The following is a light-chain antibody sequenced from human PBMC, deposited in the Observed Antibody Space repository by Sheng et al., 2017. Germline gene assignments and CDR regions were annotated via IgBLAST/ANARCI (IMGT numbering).Light chain of an antibody. CDR3: SSYTGSSAWL. CDR1: SSDIGGYNY. Sequence: QSALTQPASVSGSPGQSITISCTGTSSDIGGYNYVSWYQQHPGKAPKLMIYDVDNRPSGVSNRFSGSKSGNTASLTISGLQAEDEAYYYCSSYTGSSAWLFGGRDQVDRP. CDR2: DVD. J-gene: IGLJ3*02. V-gene: IGLV2-14*03.